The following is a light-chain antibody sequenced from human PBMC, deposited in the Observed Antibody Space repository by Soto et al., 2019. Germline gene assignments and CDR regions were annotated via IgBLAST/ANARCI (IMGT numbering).Light chain of an antibody. Sequence: EIVLTQSPGTLSLSPGERATLSCRASQSVSSSYLAWYQQKPGQAPRLLIYGASSRATGIPARFSGWGSGTEFTLTISSLQSEDFAIYYCQQYDNWPPRWTFGQGTKVDNK. CDR3: QQYDNWPPRWT. J-gene: IGKJ2*01. CDR1: QSVSSSY. CDR2: GAS. V-gene: IGKV3-20*01.